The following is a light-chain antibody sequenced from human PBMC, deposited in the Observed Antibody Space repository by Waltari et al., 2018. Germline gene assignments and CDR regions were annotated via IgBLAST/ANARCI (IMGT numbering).Light chain of an antibody. J-gene: IGLJ1*01. CDR3: SSYTTSSTVYV. CDR2: DVT. Sequence: QSALTQPASVSGSPGQSITISCTGTSSYVGTYDYVSWYQQHPGKAPQLMIYDVTKRPSGIANRFSGSKSGNTASLTISGLQAEDEADYYCSSYTTSSTVYVFGTGTKITVL. CDR1: SSYVGTYDY. V-gene: IGLV2-14*03.